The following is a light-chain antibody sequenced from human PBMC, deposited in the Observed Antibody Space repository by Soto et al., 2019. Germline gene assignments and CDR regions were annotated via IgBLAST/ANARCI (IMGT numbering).Light chain of an antibody. CDR1: QSISSW. Sequence: DIQITQSPSILSASVGDRVTITCRASQSISSWLAWYQQQPGKAPNILLYKASTLKSGVPSRFSGSGSGTEFSITISSLQYEDYAVDYCQQYNNWPPWTFGQGTKVDNK. V-gene: IGKV1-5*03. CDR3: QQYNNWPPWT. CDR2: KAS. J-gene: IGKJ1*01.